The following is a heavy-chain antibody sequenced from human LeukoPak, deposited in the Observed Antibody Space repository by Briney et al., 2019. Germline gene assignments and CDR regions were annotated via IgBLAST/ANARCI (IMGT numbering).Heavy chain of an antibody. V-gene: IGHV3-23*01. CDR3: ARVNIVVVPAALYYYGMDV. CDR1: GFTITSHA. Sequence: WGSLRLSCAASGFTITSHAISWIRQPPGPGLEWVSIINGSCDSTYYADSVKSKFTISRDNSKNTLYLQMDSLRAEDTAVYYCARVNIVVVPAALYYYGMDVWGQGTTVTVSS. CDR2: INGSCDST. D-gene: IGHD2-2*01. J-gene: IGHJ6*02.